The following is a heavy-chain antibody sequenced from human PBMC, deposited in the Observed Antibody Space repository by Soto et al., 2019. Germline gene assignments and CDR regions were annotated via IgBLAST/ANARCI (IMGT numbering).Heavy chain of an antibody. CDR3: ARDPSAVAGPRHYYYGMYV. J-gene: IGHJ6*02. D-gene: IGHD6-19*01. CDR1: GDSVSSNSAA. V-gene: IGHV6-1*01. Sequence: SQTLSLTCAISGDSVSSNSAAWNWIRQSPSRGLEWLGRTYYRSKWYNDYAVSVKSRITINPDTSKNQFSLQLNSVTPEGTAVYYCARDPSAVAGPRHYYYGMYVWGQGTTVTVSS. CDR2: TYYRSKWYN.